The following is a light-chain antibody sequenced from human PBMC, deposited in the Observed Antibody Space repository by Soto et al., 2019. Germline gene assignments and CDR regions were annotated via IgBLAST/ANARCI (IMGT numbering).Light chain of an antibody. CDR3: SSYAGSYVV. J-gene: IGLJ2*01. CDR2: EVS. Sequence: QSALTQPPSASGSHGQSVTISCTGTSSDVGGYNYVSWYQQHPGKAPKLMIYEVSKRPSGVPDRFSGSKSGNTASLTVSGLQAEDEADYYCSSYAGSYVVFGGGTKLTVL. CDR1: SSDVGGYNY. V-gene: IGLV2-8*01.